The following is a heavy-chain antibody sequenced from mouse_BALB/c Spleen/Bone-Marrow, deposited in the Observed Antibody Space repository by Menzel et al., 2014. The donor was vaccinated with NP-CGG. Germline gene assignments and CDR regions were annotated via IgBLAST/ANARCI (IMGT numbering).Heavy chain of an antibody. CDR3: ARRYYDYDFYAMDY. V-gene: IGHV3-2*02. J-gene: IGHJ4*01. CDR2: ISYSGST. CDR1: GYSITSDYA. Sequence: VQLKHSGPGLVKPSQSLSLTCTVTGYSITSDYAWNWIRQFPGNKLEWKGYISYSGSTSYNPSLKSRISITRDTSKNQFFLQLNSVTTEDTATYYCARRYYDYDFYAMDYWGQGTSVTVSS. D-gene: IGHD2-4*01.